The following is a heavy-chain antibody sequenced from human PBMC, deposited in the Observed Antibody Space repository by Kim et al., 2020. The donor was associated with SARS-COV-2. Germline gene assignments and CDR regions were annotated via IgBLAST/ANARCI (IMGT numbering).Heavy chain of an antibody. CDR3: ARGGGPGLGY. CDR2: IIGGNGNT. D-gene: IGHD2-15*01. J-gene: IGHJ4*02. V-gene: IGHV1-3*01. CDR1: GYTFSNYA. Sequence: ASVKVSCKASGYTFSNYAIHWVRQAPGQRLECMGWIIGGNGNTYYSPKFQGRVTFTMDTSATTAYMELSSLRSEDTAVYYCARGGGPGLGYWGQGTLVTVSS.